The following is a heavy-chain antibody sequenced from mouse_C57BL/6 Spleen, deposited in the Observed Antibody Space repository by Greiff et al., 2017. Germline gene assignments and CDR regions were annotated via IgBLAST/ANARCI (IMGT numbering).Heavy chain of an antibody. CDR3: ARNYGSSVYAIDY. CDR1: GYTFTGYW. D-gene: IGHD1-1*01. Sequence: VQLQQSGAELMKPGASVKISCKASGYTFTGYWIEWVKQRPGHGLEWIGEILPGSGSTNYNEKFKGKATLTADQSSSTAYMQLHSLTTEDSAIYYCARNYGSSVYAIDYWGQGTSVTVSS. V-gene: IGHV1-9*01. CDR2: ILPGSGST. J-gene: IGHJ4*01.